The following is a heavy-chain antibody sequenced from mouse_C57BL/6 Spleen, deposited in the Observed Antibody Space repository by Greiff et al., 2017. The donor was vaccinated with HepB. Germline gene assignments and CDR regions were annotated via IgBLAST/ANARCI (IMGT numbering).Heavy chain of an antibody. J-gene: IGHJ1*03. Sequence: VQLQHSGPELVKPGASVKISCKASGYSFTGYYMNWVKQSPEKSLEWIGEINPSTGGTTYNQKFKAKATLTVDKSSSTAYMQLKSLTSEDSAVYYCARWDYGGPNWYFDVWGTGTTVTVSS. CDR2: INPSTGGT. D-gene: IGHD2-4*01. CDR1: GYSFTGYY. CDR3: ARWDYGGPNWYFDV. V-gene: IGHV1-42*01.